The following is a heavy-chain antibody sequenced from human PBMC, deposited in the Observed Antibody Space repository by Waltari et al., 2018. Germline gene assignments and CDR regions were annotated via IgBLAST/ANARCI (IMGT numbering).Heavy chain of an antibody. CDR1: GFTFSSYA. CDR3: AKAQLVRDWFDP. J-gene: IGHJ5*02. Sequence: EVQLLESGGGLVQPGGSLRLSCAASGFTFSSYAMSWVRQAPGKGLEWVSAISGSGGSTYYADSVKGRFTISRDNSKNTLYLQMNSLRAEDTAVYYSAKAQLVRDWFDPWGQGTLVTVSS. CDR2: ISGSGGST. V-gene: IGHV3-23*01. D-gene: IGHD6-13*01.